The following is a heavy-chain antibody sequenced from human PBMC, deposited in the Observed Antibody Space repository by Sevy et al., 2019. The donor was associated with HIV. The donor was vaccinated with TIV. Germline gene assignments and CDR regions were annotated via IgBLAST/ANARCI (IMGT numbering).Heavy chain of an antibody. CDR1: GFTFSNAW. CDR3: TTGALDWDYYGMDV. J-gene: IGHJ6*02. CDR2: IKNKNDGGTT. Sequence: GGLRLSCAASGFTFSNAWMSWVRQAPGKGLEWVGRIKNKNDGGTTDYAAPVKGRFTISRDDSKNTLYLQMNSLKNEDTAVYYCTTGALDWDYYGMDVWGQGTTVTVSS. D-gene: IGHD3-9*01. V-gene: IGHV3-15*01.